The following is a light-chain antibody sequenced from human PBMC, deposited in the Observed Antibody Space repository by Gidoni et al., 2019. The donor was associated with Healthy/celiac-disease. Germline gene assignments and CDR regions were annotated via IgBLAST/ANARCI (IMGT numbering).Light chain of an antibody. CDR3: QQYGSSPWT. Sequence: IVLTQSPGTRSLSHGERATLSCRASQSVSSSYLAGYQQKPGQAPRLLIYGASSRATGIPDRFSGSGSGTDFTLTISILEPEDFAVYYCQQYGSSPWTFGQGTKVEIK. V-gene: IGKV3-20*01. CDR2: GAS. CDR1: QSVSSSY. J-gene: IGKJ1*01.